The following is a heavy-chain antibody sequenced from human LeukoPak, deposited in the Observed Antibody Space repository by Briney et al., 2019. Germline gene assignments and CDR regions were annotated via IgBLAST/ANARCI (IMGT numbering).Heavy chain of an antibody. CDR2: ISANGGAT. CDR3: ARGAGTSYFDY. V-gene: IGHV3-23*01. Sequence: GGSLRLSCAASGFTFSTYRMNWVRQAPGKGLECVSLISANGGATYYADSVKGRFTISRDNSKSTLYLQMNSLRAEDTAVYYCARGAGTSYFDYWGQGTLVTVSS. J-gene: IGHJ4*02. D-gene: IGHD1-1*01. CDR1: GFTFSTYR.